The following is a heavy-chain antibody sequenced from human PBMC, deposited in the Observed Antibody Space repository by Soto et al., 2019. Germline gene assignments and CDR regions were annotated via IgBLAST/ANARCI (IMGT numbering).Heavy chain of an antibody. V-gene: IGHV5-51*01. CDR1: GYSFTSYW. J-gene: IGHJ4*02. D-gene: IGHD5-18*01. CDR3: VSVDTGMVEDY. CDR2: IDPADSDT. Sequence: PGESLKISCKGSGYSFTSYWIGWVGQMPGKGLEWMWIIDPADSDTRYSPSFQGQVTISADKSISTACLQWSSLKASDTAMYYCVSVDTGMVEDYWGQGTLVTVSS.